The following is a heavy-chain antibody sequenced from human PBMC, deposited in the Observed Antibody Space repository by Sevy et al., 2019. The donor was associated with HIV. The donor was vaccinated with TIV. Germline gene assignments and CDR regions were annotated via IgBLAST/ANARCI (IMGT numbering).Heavy chain of an antibody. CDR1: GYTFTGYY. CDR3: ARAGIQLWSDNADFDY. V-gene: IGHV1-2*02. D-gene: IGHD5-18*01. J-gene: IGHJ4*02. CDR2: INPNSGGT. Sequence: ASVKVSCKASGYTFTGYYMHWVRQAPGQGLEWMGWINPNSGGTNYAQKFQGRVTMTRETSIRTAYMELGRLRSDDTAVYYCARAGIQLWSDNADFDYWGQGTLVTVSS.